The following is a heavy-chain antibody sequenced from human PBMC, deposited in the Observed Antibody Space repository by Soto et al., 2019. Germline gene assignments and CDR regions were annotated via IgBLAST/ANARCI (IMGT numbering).Heavy chain of an antibody. CDR3: ARDHSRDYYGSGSIHYYGMDV. J-gene: IGHJ6*02. D-gene: IGHD3-10*01. Sequence: PSETLSLTCTVSGGSISSGDYYWSWIRQPPGKGLEWIGYIYYSGSTYYNPSLKSRVTISVDTSKNQFSLKLSSVTAADTAVYYCARDHSRDYYGSGSIHYYGMDVWGQGTTVTVSS. CDR2: IYYSGST. V-gene: IGHV4-30-4*01. CDR1: GGSISSGDYY.